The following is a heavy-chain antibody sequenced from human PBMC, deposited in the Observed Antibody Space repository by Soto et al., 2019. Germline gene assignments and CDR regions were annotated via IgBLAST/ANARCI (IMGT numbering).Heavy chain of an antibody. CDR2: IRSKANSYAT. V-gene: IGHV3-73*01. Sequence: GGSLRLSCAASGFTFSGSAMHWVRQASGKGLEWVGRIRSKANSYATAYAASVKGRFTISRDDSKNTAYLQMNSLKTEDTAVYYCTRPYYYYDSSGYSYYFDYWGQGTLVTVSS. J-gene: IGHJ4*02. CDR3: TRPYYYYDSSGYSYYFDY. D-gene: IGHD3-22*01. CDR1: GFTFSGSA.